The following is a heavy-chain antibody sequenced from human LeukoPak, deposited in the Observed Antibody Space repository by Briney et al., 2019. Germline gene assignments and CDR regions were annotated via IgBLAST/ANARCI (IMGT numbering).Heavy chain of an antibody. J-gene: IGHJ4*02. Sequence: ASLKVSCKASGYTFTGYYMHWVRQAPGQGLEWMGWINPNSGGTNYAQKFQGWVTMTRDTSISTAYMELSRLRSDDTAVYYCARGAATYYDFWSGYSLSSDYWGQGTLVTVSS. V-gene: IGHV1-2*04. CDR1: GYTFTGYY. CDR3: ARGAATYYDFWSGYSLSSDY. CDR2: INPNSGGT. D-gene: IGHD3-3*01.